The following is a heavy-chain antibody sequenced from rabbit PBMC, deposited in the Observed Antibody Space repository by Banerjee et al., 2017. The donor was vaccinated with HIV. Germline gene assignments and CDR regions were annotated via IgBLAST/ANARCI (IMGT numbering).Heavy chain of an antibody. CDR3: ARDLAGVIGWNFNL. CDR1: GFDFSSYG. Sequence: QSLEESGGDLVKPGASLTLTCTASGFDFSSYGFSWVRQAPGKGLEWIACINSSSGNTVYATWAKGRFTISKTSSTTVTLQMTSLTAADTATYFCARDLAGVIGWNFNLWGPGTLVTV. D-gene: IGHD4-1*01. CDR2: INSSSGNT. V-gene: IGHV1S40*01. J-gene: IGHJ4*01.